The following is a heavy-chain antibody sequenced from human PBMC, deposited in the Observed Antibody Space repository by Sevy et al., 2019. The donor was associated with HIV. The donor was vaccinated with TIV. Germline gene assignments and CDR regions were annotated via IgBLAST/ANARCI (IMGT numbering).Heavy chain of an antibody. V-gene: IGHV3-30-3*01. CDR1: GFTFSSYA. D-gene: IGHD2-2*01. Sequence: GGSLRLPCAASGFTFSSYAMHWVRQAPGKGLEWVAVISYDGSNKYYADSVKGRFTISRDNSKNTLYLQMNSLRAEDTAVYYCARVNGGCSSTSCFAWGGVTNAFDIWGQGTMVTVSS. CDR2: ISYDGSNK. J-gene: IGHJ3*02. CDR3: ARVNGGCSSTSCFAWGGVTNAFDI.